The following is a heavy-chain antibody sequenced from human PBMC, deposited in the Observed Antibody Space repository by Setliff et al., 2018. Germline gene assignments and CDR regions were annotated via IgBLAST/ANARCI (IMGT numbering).Heavy chain of an antibody. J-gene: IGHJ3*01. CDR3: ATLGTVVVDAFDF. CDR2: IYPADSDP. CDR1: GYSFTTYW. V-gene: IGHV5-51*01. D-gene: IGHD2-15*01. Sequence: GESLKISCKGSGYSFTTYWIGWVRQMPGKGLELMGIIYPADSDPRYSPSFQGQVTISVDKSISTAYLQWSSLKASDTAIYYCATLGTVVVDAFDFWGQGTRVTVSS.